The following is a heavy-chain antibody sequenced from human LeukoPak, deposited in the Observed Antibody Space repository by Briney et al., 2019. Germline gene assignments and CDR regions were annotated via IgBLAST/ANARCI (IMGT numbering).Heavy chain of an antibody. Sequence: PSETLSLTCTVSGGSISSYYWSWIRQPPGKGLEWIGYIYYSGSTNYNPSLKSRVTTSVDTSKNQFSLKLSSVTAADTAVYYCARVYYYDSSGYYSFDYWGQGTLVTVSS. V-gene: IGHV4-59*12. CDR1: GGSISSYY. J-gene: IGHJ4*02. CDR3: ARVYYYDSSGYYSFDY. CDR2: IYYSGST. D-gene: IGHD3-22*01.